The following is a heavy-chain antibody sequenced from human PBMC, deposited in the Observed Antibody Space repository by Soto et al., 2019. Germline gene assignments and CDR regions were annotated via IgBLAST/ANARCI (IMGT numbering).Heavy chain of an antibody. CDR3: AKATATGGGAFEI. J-gene: IGHJ3*02. CDR1: GFTCSSYD. V-gene: IGHV3-23*01. D-gene: IGHD2-8*02. CDR2: ILVGGST. Sequence: GSLRLSCAASGFTCSSYDMSWIRQAPGKGLEWVSTILVGGSTHYPDSVKGRFTISRDNSRNTVFLQMNSLTAGDTAVYYCAKATATGGGAFEICGQGTMGTVSS.